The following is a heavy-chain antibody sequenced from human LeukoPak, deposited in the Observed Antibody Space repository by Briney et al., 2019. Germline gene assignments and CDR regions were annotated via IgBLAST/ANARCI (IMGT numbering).Heavy chain of an antibody. J-gene: IGHJ5*02. CDR2: IYYSGST. CDR1: GGSISSSSYY. V-gene: IGHV4-39*01. D-gene: IGHD2-15*01. CDR3: ARHIVVVAAGWFDP. Sequence: SETLSLTCTVSGGSISSSSYYWVWIRQPPGKGLEWIGSIYYSGSTYYNPSLKSRVTISVDTSKNQFSLKLSSVTAADTAVYYCARHIVVVAAGWFDPWGQGTLVTVSS.